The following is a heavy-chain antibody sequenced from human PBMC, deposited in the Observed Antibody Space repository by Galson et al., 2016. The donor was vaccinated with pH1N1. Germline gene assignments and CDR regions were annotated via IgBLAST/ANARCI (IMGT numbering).Heavy chain of an antibody. J-gene: IGHJ4*02. CDR3: AHTGFGEFSGYFDY. V-gene: IGHV2-5*05. CDR1: GFSLSTSGVG. CDR2: IYWADDK. D-gene: IGHD3-10*01. Sequence: PALVKPTQTLTLTCTFSGFSLSTSGVGVGWIRQPPGQALEWLALIYWADDKRYGPSLKSTLTITKDTSKNQELLTMTNMNPVDTATYYCAHTGFGEFSGYFDYWGQGTLVTVSS.